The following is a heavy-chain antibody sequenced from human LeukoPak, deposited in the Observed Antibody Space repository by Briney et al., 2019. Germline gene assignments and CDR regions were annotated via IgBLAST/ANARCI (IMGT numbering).Heavy chain of an antibody. CDR1: GYTFTSYD. CDR2: MNPNSGNT. V-gene: IGHV1-8*01. Sequence: ASVKVSCKASGYTFTSYDISWVRQATGQGLEWMGWMNPNSGNTGYAQKFQGRVTVTRNTSISTAYMELSSLRSEDTAVYYCARGDRRMGKAYWGQGTLVTVSS. CDR3: ARGDRRMGKAY. D-gene: IGHD7-27*01. J-gene: IGHJ4*02.